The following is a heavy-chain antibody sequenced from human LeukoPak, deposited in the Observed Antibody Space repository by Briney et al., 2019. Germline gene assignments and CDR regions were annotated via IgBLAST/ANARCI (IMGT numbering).Heavy chain of an antibody. D-gene: IGHD3-22*01. CDR3: VRGVGLYDSIGYFDY. CDR2: ISYDGRNT. Sequence: GGSLRLSCAASGFTFSICAMHWVRQAPGKGLEWVATISYDGRNTLYADSVKGRFTISRDNSKDTLYLQMNSLRPEDTAVYNCVRGVGLYDSIGYFDYWGQGTLVTVSS. J-gene: IGHJ4*02. CDR1: GFTFSICA. V-gene: IGHV3-30*04.